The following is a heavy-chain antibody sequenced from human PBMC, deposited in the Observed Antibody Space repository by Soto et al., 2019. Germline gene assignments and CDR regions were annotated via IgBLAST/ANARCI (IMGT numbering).Heavy chain of an antibody. D-gene: IGHD1-7*01. V-gene: IGHV1-24*01. CDR2: FDPEDGET. Sequence: ASVKVSCKVSGYTLTELSMHWVRQAPGKGLEWMGGFDPEDGETIYAQKFQGRVTMTEDTSTDTAYMELSSLRSEDTAVYYCATDGSWNYAYHFDYWGQGTLVTVSS. J-gene: IGHJ4*02. CDR3: ATDGSWNYAYHFDY. CDR1: GYTLTELS.